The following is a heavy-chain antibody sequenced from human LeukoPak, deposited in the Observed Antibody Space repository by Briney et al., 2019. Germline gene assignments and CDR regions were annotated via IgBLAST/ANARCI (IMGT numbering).Heavy chain of an antibody. D-gene: IGHD3-10*01. Sequence: SETLSLTCTVSGGSISSSSYYWVWMRQPPGKGLEWIGSIYYSGSTYYNPSLKSRVTISVDTSKNQFSLRLNSVTAADTAVYYCARHTSMVRGVMKYYYDYWGQGTLATVSS. CDR2: IYYSGST. CDR1: GGSISSSSYY. J-gene: IGHJ4*02. V-gene: IGHV4-39*01. CDR3: ARHTSMVRGVMKYYYDY.